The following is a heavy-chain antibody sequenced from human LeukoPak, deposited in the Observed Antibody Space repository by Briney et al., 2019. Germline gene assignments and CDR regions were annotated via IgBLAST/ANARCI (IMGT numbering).Heavy chain of an antibody. CDR2: IYYSGSA. CDR3: AGMGIVVVTLDY. D-gene: IGHD3-22*01. CDR1: GGSISSYY. J-gene: IGHJ4*02. Sequence: PSETLSLTCTVSGGSISSYYWSWIRQPPGKGLEWIGYIYYSGSANYNPSLKSRVTISVDTSKNQFSLKLSSVTAADTAVYYCAGMGIVVVTLDYWGQGTLVTVSS. V-gene: IGHV4-59*01.